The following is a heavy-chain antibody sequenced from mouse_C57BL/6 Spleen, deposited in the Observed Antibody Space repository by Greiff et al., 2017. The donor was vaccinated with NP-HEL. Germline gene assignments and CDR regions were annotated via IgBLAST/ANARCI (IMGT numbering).Heavy chain of an antibody. CDR2: ILPGSGST. V-gene: IGHV1-9*01. D-gene: IGHD1-1*01. CDR1: GYTFTGYW. CDR3: ARGLSLGSSSRNY. J-gene: IGHJ2*01. Sequence: QVQLQQSGAELMKPGASVKLSCKATGYTFTGYWIEWGKQRPGHGLEWIGEILPGSGSTNYKEKFKGKATFTADTSSNTAYMQPSSLTTEDSAIYYCARGLSLGSSSRNYWGQGTTLTVSS.